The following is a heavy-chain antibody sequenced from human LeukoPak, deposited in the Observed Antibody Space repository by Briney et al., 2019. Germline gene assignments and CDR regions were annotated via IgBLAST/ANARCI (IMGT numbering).Heavy chain of an antibody. Sequence: SETLSPTRAAYGGSFRGYYWSWGRQPPGKGLGWVGYIYFSGSTNSNPSLKSRVNISVDTSKNQFSLKLSSVTAADTAVYYCARTVDTAMVPNWFEPWGQGTLVTVS. D-gene: IGHD5-18*01. CDR3: ARTVDTAMVPNWFEP. CDR2: IYFSGST. J-gene: IGHJ5*02. V-gene: IGHV4-59*01. CDR1: GGSFRGYY.